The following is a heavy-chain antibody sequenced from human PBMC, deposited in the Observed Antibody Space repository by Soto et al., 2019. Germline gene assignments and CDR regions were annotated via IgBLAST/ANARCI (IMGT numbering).Heavy chain of an antibody. Sequence: WGSLRLSCAASGFTFISYDIRCSRQPTLKCREWVSAIGTAGDPYYPGSVKGRFTISRENAKISFYLQMNSLRDGDTAVYYCARGLKGCMDVWGQGTTVTVSS. J-gene: IGHJ6*02. V-gene: IGHV3-13*05. CDR2: IGTAGDP. CDR1: GFTFISYD. CDR3: ARGLKGCMDV.